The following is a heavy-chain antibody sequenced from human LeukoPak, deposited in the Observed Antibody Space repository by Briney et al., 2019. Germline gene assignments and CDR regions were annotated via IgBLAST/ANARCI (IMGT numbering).Heavy chain of an antibody. CDR3: SQGDTC. V-gene: IGHV3-30*02. CDR1: GFTFSTYA. J-gene: IGHJ4*02. CDR2: IQFGGSSK. D-gene: IGHD2/OR15-2a*01. Sequence: GGTLRLSCAASGFTFSTYAMHWVRQPPGKGLEWVARIQFGGSSKYYPDSVKRLFTISRDNSKNTLYLQRNSLNADTTAVYYSSQGDTCWGQGTLVTV.